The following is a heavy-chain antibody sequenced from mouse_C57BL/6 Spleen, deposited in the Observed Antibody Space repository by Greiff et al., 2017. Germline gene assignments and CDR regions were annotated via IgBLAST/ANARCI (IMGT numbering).Heavy chain of an antibody. J-gene: IGHJ4*01. Sequence: QVQLQQSGAELARPGASVKLSCKASGYTFTSYGISWVKQRTGQGLEWIGEIYPRSGNTYYTEKFKGKATLTADKSSSTAYMELRSLTSEDSAVYFCARIYDYDPYAMDYWGQGTSVTVSS. V-gene: IGHV1-81*01. CDR2: IYPRSGNT. D-gene: IGHD2-4*01. CDR1: GYTFTSYG. CDR3: ARIYDYDPYAMDY.